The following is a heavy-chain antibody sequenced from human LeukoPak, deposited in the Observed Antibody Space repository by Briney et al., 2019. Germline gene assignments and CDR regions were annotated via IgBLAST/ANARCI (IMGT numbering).Heavy chain of an antibody. J-gene: IGHJ4*02. Sequence: GGSLRLSCTASGFSFSGHWMHWARQLPGKGLVWVSRISPTGSTTSHADSVKGRFTVSRDNAKNTLYLQVNNLRAVDTAVYYCARGPNSNWSGLDFWGQGTLLTVSS. V-gene: IGHV3-74*01. CDR1: GFSFSGHW. CDR3: ARGPNSNWSGLDF. CDR2: ISPTGSTT. D-gene: IGHD6-6*01.